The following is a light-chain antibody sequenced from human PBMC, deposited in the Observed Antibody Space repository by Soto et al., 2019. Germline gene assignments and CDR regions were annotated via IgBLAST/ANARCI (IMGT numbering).Light chain of an antibody. J-gene: IGKJ1*01. V-gene: IGKV3-11*01. Sequence: EIVLTQSPATLSLSPGERATLSCRASQSVSSYLAWYQQKPGQAPRLLIYDASNRATGIPARFSGSGSGTDFPPTISSLEHEDLAVYYCQQRSNWPPWTFGQGTKVDIK. CDR2: DAS. CDR3: QQRSNWPPWT. CDR1: QSVSSY.